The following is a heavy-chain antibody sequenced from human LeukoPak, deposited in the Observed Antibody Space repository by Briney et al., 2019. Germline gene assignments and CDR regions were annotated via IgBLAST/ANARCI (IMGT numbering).Heavy chain of an antibody. J-gene: IGHJ4*02. D-gene: IGHD3-16*02. Sequence: SETLSLTCAVYGGSFSGYYWSWIRQAPGKGLDWIGYIYNSGSTNYNPSLKSRVNISLDTSKNQLSLNLGSVTAADTAVYYCARGSTLRLGDPSLYRDFDYWGQGTLVTVSS. CDR3: ARGSTLRLGDPSLYRDFDY. CDR2: IYNSGST. V-gene: IGHV4-34*11. CDR1: GGSFSGYY.